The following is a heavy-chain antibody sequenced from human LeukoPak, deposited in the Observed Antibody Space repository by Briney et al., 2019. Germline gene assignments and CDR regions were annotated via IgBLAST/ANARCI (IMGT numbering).Heavy chain of an antibody. D-gene: IGHD2-2*01. CDR2: IRDDGSNK. J-gene: IGHJ3*02. V-gene: IGHV3-30*02. CDR3: AKGYCSSTSCLDAFDI. Sequence: GGSLRLSCAASGFTFSSYGMHWVRQAPGKGLEWVAFIRDDGSNKYYADSVKGRFTISRDNSKNTLYLQMNSLRAEDTAVYYCAKGYCSSTSCLDAFDIWGQGTMVTVSS. CDR1: GFTFSSYG.